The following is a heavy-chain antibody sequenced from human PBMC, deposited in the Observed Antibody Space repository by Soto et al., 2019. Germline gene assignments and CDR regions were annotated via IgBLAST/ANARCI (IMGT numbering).Heavy chain of an antibody. CDR3: AREGASGFGMDV. J-gene: IGHJ6*02. D-gene: IGHD1-26*01. CDR1: GGSIRSYY. Sequence: SETLSLTXNVSGGSIRSYYWSWIRQPAGKALEWIGRIYTSGTTNYNPSLKSRATIFVDTSKNQFSLKLSSVTAADTAVYYCAREGASGFGMDVWGQGTTVTVSS. V-gene: IGHV4-4*07. CDR2: IYTSGTT.